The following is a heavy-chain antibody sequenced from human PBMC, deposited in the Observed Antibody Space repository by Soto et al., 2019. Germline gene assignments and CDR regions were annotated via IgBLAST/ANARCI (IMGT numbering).Heavy chain of an antibody. CDR2: VSGYNYNT. V-gene: IGHV1-18*01. D-gene: IGHD2-8*01. CDR3: GRSSSMLGAGWSDS. CDR1: GYSFRSYG. J-gene: IGHJ5*01. Sequence: QVQLEQSGPEVKKSGASVKVSCKASGYSFRSYGFNGLRQALEQGLEWIGWVSGYNYNTKYAQKLQGRITVTTDTSTNTAYMELRSLRSDDTAVYYCGRSSSMLGAGWSDSWGRGTLVTVSS.